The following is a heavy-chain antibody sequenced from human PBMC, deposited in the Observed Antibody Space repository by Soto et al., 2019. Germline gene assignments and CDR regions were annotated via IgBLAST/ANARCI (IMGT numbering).Heavy chain of an antibody. CDR2: INPNSGGT. Sequence: ASVKVSCKASGYTFTGYYMHWVRQAPGQGLEWMGWINPNSGGTNYAQKFQGWVTMTRDTSISTAYMELGRLRSDDTAVYYCARGLTAIVATIFKSKYYYYYGMDVWGQGTTVTVSS. CDR3: ARGLTAIVATIFKSKYYYYYGMDV. D-gene: IGHD5-12*01. J-gene: IGHJ6*02. V-gene: IGHV1-2*04. CDR1: GYTFTGYY.